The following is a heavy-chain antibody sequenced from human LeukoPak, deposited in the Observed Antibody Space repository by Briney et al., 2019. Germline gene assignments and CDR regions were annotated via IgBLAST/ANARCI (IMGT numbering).Heavy chain of an antibody. Sequence: ASVKVSCKASGYTFTGYYMHWVRQAPGQGLEWMGWINPNSGGTNYAQKFQGRVTMTRDTSISTAYTELSRLRSDDTAVYYCARVRRDGNYRNWFDPWGQGTLVTVSS. CDR1: GYTFTGYY. D-gene: IGHD4-17*01. V-gene: IGHV1-2*02. J-gene: IGHJ5*02. CDR2: INPNSGGT. CDR3: ARVRRDGNYRNWFDP.